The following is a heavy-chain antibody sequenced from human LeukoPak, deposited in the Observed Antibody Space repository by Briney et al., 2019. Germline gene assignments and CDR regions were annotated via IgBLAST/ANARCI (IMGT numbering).Heavy chain of an antibody. J-gene: IGHJ4*02. Sequence: GASVKVSCKASGYTLTSYGISWVRQAPGQGLEWMGWISAYNGNTNYAQKLQGRVTMTTDTSTSTAYMELRSLRSDDTAVYYCARDLPSTQYYYDSSGPWTDYWGQGTLVTVSS. V-gene: IGHV1-18*01. CDR1: GYTLTSYG. CDR3: ARDLPSTQYYYDSSGPWTDY. D-gene: IGHD3-22*01. CDR2: ISAYNGNT.